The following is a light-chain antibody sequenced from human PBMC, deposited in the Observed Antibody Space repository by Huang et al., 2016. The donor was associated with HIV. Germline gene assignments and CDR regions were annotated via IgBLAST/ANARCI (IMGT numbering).Light chain of an antibody. CDR2: WAA. CDR1: QTILYSSNNKNY. J-gene: IGKJ4*01. Sequence: DIVMTQSPDSLAVSLGERATINCKSSQTILYSSNNKNYLAWYQQRPGQSPKLLIYWAATRESVVPDRFSGSGSGTDFTLTISSLQAEDVTVYYCQQYYSRPLTFGGGTKVEIK. V-gene: IGKV4-1*01. CDR3: QQYYSRPLT.